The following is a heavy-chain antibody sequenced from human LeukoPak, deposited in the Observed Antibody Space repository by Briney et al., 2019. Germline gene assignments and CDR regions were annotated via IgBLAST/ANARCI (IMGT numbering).Heavy chain of an antibody. CDR1: GCSISDYY. CDR2: IYYSGTT. CDR3: ARGSRGNGYNYDY. V-gene: IGHV4-59*01. Sequence: SETLSLTRNVSGCSISDYYRSWIRQPPGKGLEWIGYIYYSGTTNYNPSLKSRVTISVATSKNQFSLKLTSVTAAGPAVYYCARGSRGNGYNYDYWGQGTLVTVSS. D-gene: IGHD5-24*01. J-gene: IGHJ4*02.